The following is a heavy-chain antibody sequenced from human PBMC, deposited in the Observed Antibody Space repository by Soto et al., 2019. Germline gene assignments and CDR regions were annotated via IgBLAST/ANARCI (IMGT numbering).Heavy chain of an antibody. CDR3: AREDIVVVVAVAFDI. D-gene: IGHD2-15*01. Sequence: GGSLRLSCAASGFTFSSYWMSWVRQAPGKGLEWVANIKQDGSEKYYVDSVKGRFTISRDNAKNSLYLQMNSLRAEDTAVYYCAREDIVVVVAVAFDIWGQGTMVTVSS. V-gene: IGHV3-7*03. CDR1: GFTFSSYW. J-gene: IGHJ3*02. CDR2: IKQDGSEK.